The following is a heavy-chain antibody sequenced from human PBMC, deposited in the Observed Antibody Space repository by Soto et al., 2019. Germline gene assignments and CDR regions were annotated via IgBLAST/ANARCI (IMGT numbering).Heavy chain of an antibody. CDR3: ATAPIYNWNYAYYGMDV. V-gene: IGHV4-59*08. Sequence: SETLSLTCTVSGASISSSYWSWIRQSPGKGLEWIGYVYYSGSTNYNPSLKSRVTISVDTSKNQFSLKLSSVTAADTAVYYCATAPIYNWNYAYYGMDVWGQGTTVTV. CDR1: GASISSSY. J-gene: IGHJ6*02. CDR2: VYYSGST. D-gene: IGHD1-20*01.